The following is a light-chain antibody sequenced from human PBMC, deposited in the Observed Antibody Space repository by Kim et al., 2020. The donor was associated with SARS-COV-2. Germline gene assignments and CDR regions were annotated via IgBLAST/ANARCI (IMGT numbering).Light chain of an antibody. CDR1: QSITNV. CDR3: QQTYRLTLT. V-gene: IGKV1-39*01. CDR2: SAY. J-gene: IGKJ4*01. Sequence: GDRVNITFRADQSITNVFNWYQQKPRKVPNVLIYSAYSLQGGVPSRFSGSVSGTDFTLTISSLQPQDFATYYCQQTYRLTLTFGGGTTVDIK.